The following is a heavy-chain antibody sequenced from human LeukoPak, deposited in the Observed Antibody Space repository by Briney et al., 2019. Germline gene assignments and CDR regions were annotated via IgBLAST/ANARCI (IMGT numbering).Heavy chain of an antibody. Sequence: GASVKVSCKASGYTFTGYYMHWVRQAPGQGLEWMGRINPNSGGTNYAQKFQGRVTMTRDTSISTAYMEVTSLRSDDTAVVYYCARQGRVPLAFDYWGQGTLVTVSS. CDR3: ARQGRVPLAFDY. J-gene: IGHJ4*02. D-gene: IGHD2-2*01. V-gene: IGHV1-2*05. CDR1: GYTFTGYY. CDR2: INPNSGGT.